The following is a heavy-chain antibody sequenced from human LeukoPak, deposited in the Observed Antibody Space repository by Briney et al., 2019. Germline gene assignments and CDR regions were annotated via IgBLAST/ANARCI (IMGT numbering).Heavy chain of an antibody. Sequence: GGSLRLSCAASGFTFSSYAMHWVRQAPGKGLEWLAVISYDGSNKYYADSVKGRFTISRENSKNTLYLQMNSLRAEDTAVYYCARESSAPGYYYMDVWGKGTTVTVSS. J-gene: IGHJ6*03. CDR2: ISYDGSNK. CDR1: GFTFSSYA. CDR3: ARESSAPGYYYMDV. V-gene: IGHV3-30*01.